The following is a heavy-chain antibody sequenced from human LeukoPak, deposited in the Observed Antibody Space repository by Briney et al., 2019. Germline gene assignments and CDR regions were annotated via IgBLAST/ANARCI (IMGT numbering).Heavy chain of an antibody. CDR2: IYHSGSF. J-gene: IGHJ5*02. D-gene: IGHD2-8*02. CDR3: VYVLAGGFAP. Sequence: PSGTLSLTCAVSGGSITNSNWWSWVRQPPGKGLEWIGEIYHSGSFHYNPSLQSRVTISLDKSQNQFYLRLTSVTAADTAVYYCVYVLAGGFAPWGQGTLVTVSS. V-gene: IGHV4-4*02. CDR1: GGSITNSNW.